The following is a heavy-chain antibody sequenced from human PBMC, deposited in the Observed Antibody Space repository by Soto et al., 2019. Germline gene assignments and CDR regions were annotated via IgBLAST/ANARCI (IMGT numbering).Heavy chain of an antibody. D-gene: IGHD2-21*01. Sequence: LRLSCAASGFTFSSYAMSWVRQAPGKGLEWVSAISGSGGSTYYADSVKGRFTIPRDNSKNTLYLQMNSLRAEDTAVYYCAKDRKIPAYYFDYWGQGTLVTVSS. CDR3: AKDRKIPAYYFDY. V-gene: IGHV3-23*01. CDR1: GFTFSSYA. CDR2: ISGSGGST. J-gene: IGHJ4*02.